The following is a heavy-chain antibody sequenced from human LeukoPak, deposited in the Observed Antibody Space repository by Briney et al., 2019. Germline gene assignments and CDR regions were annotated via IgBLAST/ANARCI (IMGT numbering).Heavy chain of an antibody. CDR2: VFRTGST. D-gene: IGHD3-10*01. J-gene: IGHJ5*01. Sequence: PSETLSLTCTVSGVSIGSSSYYWGWIRQPPGKGLEWIVSVFRTGSTYYSASLKSRVSISVDTTKNHLALKVTSVTAADTAMYFCARRVGFYGSGSLNYFDPWGQGILVSVSS. CDR1: GVSIGSSSYY. CDR3: ARRVGFYGSGSLNYFDP. V-gene: IGHV4-39*02.